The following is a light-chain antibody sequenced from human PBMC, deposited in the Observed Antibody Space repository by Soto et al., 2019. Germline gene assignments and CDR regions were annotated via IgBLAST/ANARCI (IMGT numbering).Light chain of an antibody. CDR3: QPYNNYSPKT. CDR1: QSIGNW. V-gene: IGKV1-5*01. Sequence: DIQMTQSPSTLSASVGDRVTITCRASQSIGNWLAWYQKKPGKAPKPLIDDAFHLESEVPSTFSGSGYGTEFTLTTSNPQPDDFATYYSQPYNNYSPKTFGQGTKVEIK. CDR2: DAF. J-gene: IGKJ1*01.